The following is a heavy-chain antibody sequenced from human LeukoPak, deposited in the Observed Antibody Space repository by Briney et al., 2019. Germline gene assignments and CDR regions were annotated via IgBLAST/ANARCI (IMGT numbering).Heavy chain of an antibody. D-gene: IGHD4-11*01. CDR1: GGSINSYY. V-gene: IGHV4-59*08. CDR2: IYYSGST. Sequence: PSETLSLTCTVSGGSINSYYWSWIRQPPGKGLEWIGYIYYSGSTNYNPSLKSRVTISVDTSKNQFSLKLSSVTAADTAVYYCARHSRVTSWVMGVWGQGTTVTVSS. CDR3: ARHSRVTSWVMGV. J-gene: IGHJ6*02.